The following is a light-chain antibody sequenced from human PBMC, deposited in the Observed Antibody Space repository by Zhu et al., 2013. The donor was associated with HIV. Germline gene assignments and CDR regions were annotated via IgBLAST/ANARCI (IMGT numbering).Light chain of an antibody. CDR1: QTVSYKY. V-gene: IGKV3-20*01. CDR3: QRFGSSYTWT. CDR2: GSS. J-gene: IGKJ1*01. Sequence: VLMQSPGTLSLSPGERATLSCRASQTVSYKYITWYQQKPGQPPRLLLYGSSTRAPGIPDRISGSGSGTDFTLTITGLEPEDFGMYFCQRFGSSYTWTFGQGTNVEIK.